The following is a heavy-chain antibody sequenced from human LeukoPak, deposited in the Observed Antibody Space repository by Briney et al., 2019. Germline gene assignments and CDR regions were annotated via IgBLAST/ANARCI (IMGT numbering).Heavy chain of an antibody. D-gene: IGHD3-22*01. Sequence: QPGRSLRPSWAAYGFTFSTYSMSWVRQAPGKWMEWVSGIIGSGVSTYYADSVKGRFTISRDNSKNTLYLKMNSLRAEDTVVYYCAKDRSYYDSSGYIYYFDYWGQGTLVTVSS. CDR3: AKDRSYYDSSGYIYYFDY. CDR2: IIGSGVST. V-gene: IGHV3-23*01. CDR1: GFTFSTYS. J-gene: IGHJ4*02.